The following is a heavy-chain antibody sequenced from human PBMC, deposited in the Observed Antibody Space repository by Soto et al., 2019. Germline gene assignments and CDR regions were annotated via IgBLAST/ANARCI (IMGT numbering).Heavy chain of an antibody. V-gene: IGHV3-74*01. CDR2: INSDGTTT. D-gene: IGHD1-26*01. CDR1: GFPFSNYW. CDR3: VRVAVGASSFLC. J-gene: IGHJ4*02. Sequence: EVRLVESGGGLVQPGGSLRLSCAASGFPFSNYWMHWVRQAPGKGLVWVSRINSDGTTTSYADSVRGRFTISRDNARDTVYQRIDSLGASYMSVYYCVRVAVGASSFLCWGQVTLVTVPS.